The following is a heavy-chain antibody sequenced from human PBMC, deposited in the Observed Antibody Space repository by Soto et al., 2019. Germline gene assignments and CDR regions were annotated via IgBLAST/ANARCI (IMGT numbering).Heavy chain of an antibody. J-gene: IGHJ3*02. CDR1: GYTFTSYG. D-gene: IGHD5-12*01. CDR3: ARDTLGWLRLASLDAFDI. V-gene: IGHV1-18*01. Sequence: QVQLVQSGAEVKKPGASVKVSCKASGYTFTSYGISWVRQAPGQGLEWMGWISAYNGNTNYAQKLQGRVTMTTDTSTSTAYMELRSLRSDDTAVYYCARDTLGWLRLASLDAFDIWGQGTMVTVSS. CDR2: ISAYNGNT.